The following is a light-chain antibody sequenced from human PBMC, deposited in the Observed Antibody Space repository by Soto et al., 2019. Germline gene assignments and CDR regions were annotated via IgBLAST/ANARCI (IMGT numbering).Light chain of an antibody. CDR2: EVS. CDR1: SSDVGNYKY. V-gene: IGLV2-8*01. Sequence: QSALTQPPSASGSPGQSVTITCTGTSSDVGNYKYVSWYQQHPGKAPKLMIYEVSKRPSGVPDRFSGSKSGNTASLTVSGLQADDEADYYCSSYAGSNTFVFGTGTKVTVL. J-gene: IGLJ1*01. CDR3: SSYAGSNTFV.